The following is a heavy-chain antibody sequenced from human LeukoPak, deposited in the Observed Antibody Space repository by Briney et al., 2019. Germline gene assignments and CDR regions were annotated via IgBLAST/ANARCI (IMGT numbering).Heavy chain of an antibody. CDR3: ARVTYYDILTGPFDY. D-gene: IGHD3-9*01. J-gene: IGHJ4*02. Sequence: SETLSLTCTVSGGSISSSSYYWGWIRQPPGKGLEWIGSIYYSGSTYYNPSLKSRVTISVDTSKNQFSLKLSSVTAADTAVYYCARVTYYDILTGPFDYWGQGTLVTVSS. CDR2: IYYSGST. CDR1: GGSISSSSYY. V-gene: IGHV4-39*07.